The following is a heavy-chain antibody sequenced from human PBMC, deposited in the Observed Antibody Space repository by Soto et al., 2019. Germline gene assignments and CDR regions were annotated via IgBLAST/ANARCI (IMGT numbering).Heavy chain of an antibody. Sequence: PSQTLSLTCAISGDSVSSNSAAWNWIRQSPSRGLEWLGRTYYRSKWYNDYAVSVKSRITINPDTSKNQFSLQLNSVTPEDTAVYYCARPHCSSTSCYTFYYYYGMDVWGQGTTVTVSS. J-gene: IGHJ6*02. CDR2: TYYRSKWYN. D-gene: IGHD2-2*02. CDR3: ARPHCSSTSCYTFYYYYGMDV. V-gene: IGHV6-1*01. CDR1: GDSVSSNSAA.